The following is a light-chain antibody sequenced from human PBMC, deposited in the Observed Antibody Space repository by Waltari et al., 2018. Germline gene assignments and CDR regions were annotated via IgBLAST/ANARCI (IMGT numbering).Light chain of an antibody. Sequence: VLTQSPGTLSLSPGERATLSCRSSQSLTKRYLAWYQQKPGQAPRLLIYGASSRAAGIPDRFSGSVSGTDYTLTISRREPDDCAVYYCQQYGSSILYTFGQGTKLEIK. V-gene: IGKV3-20*01. J-gene: IGKJ2*01. CDR2: GAS. CDR1: QSLTKRY. CDR3: QQYGSSILYT.